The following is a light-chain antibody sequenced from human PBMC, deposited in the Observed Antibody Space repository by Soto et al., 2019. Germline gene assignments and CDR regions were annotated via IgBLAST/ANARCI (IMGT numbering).Light chain of an antibody. CDR3: AAWDDSLNGVV. CDR2: SNN. Sequence: QSVLTQPPSASGTPGQRGTLSCSGSSSNIGSNTVNWYQQLPGTAPKLLSYSNNQRPSGVPDRFSGSKSGTSASLAISGLQSEDEADYYCAAWDDSLNGVVFGGGTKVTVL. V-gene: IGLV1-44*01. J-gene: IGLJ2*01. CDR1: SSNIGSNT.